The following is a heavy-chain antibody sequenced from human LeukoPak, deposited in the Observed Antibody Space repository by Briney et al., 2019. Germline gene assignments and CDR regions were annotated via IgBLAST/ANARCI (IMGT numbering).Heavy chain of an antibody. V-gene: IGHV4-39*01. D-gene: IGHD5-24*01. J-gene: IGHJ4*02. CDR3: TKKRRDGYNPVDS. CDR2: VHSSGST. CDR1: GDTLRSSNDY. Sequence: SETLSLTCTVSGDTLRSSNDYGGWIRQPRGKGLEWIGSVHSSGSTYYNLSLKCRVTISVDTSKNQFSLKLSSVTAADTALYFCTKKRRDGYNPVDSCGQGTLVTVSS.